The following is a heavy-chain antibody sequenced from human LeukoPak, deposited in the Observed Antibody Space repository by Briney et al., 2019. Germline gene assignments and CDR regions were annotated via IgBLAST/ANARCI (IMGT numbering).Heavy chain of an antibody. CDR3: ATGYGDFRVEGRYFYS. J-gene: IGHJ4*02. V-gene: IGHV4-39*07. D-gene: IGHD4-17*01. CDR2: IYYSGTT. CDR1: GGSISSSSYY. Sequence: SETLSLTCTVSGGSISSSSYYWGWIRQPPGKGLEWIGSIYYSGTTNYNPSLRGRVTISIDTSKKHFFLKLKSVTAADTAVYYCATGYGDFRVEGRYFYSWGQGTLVTVSS.